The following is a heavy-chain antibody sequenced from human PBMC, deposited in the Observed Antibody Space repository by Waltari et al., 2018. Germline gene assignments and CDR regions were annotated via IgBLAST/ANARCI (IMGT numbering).Heavy chain of an antibody. CDR3: ARDHHSDCPGGVCFHFDY. CDR1: GYTVTGFY. CDR2: INPDRGAT. V-gene: IGHV1-2*02. J-gene: IGHJ4*02. Sequence: QVQLVQSGAEVKKHGASVKVSCKTSGYTVTGFYIYWMRQAPGKGLEYMRRINPDRGATDYAQKFEGMLTMTRDTSINTAYMEMSSLTPDDTAVFYCARDHHSDCPGGVCFHFDYWGQGTLVTVSS. D-gene: IGHD2-8*02.